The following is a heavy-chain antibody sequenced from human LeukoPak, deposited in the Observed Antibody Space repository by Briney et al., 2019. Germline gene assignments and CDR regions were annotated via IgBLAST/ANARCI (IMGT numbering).Heavy chain of an antibody. V-gene: IGHV1-2*02. CDR3: VGTRQWLVLSGFDY. J-gene: IGHJ4*02. Sequence: ASVKVSCKASGYTFTGYYMHWVRQAPGQGLEWMGWINPNSGGTNYAQKFQGRVTMTRDTSISTAYMELSRLRSDDTAVYYCVGTRQWLVLSGFDYWGQGTLVTVSS. CDR2: INPNSGGT. CDR1: GYTFTGYY. D-gene: IGHD6-19*01.